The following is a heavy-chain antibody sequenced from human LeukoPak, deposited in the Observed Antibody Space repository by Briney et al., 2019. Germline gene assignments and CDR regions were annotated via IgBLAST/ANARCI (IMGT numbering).Heavy chain of an antibody. CDR2: IYYSGST. CDR1: GGSISSSSYY. CDR3: ARQSVATVVPGALDY. V-gene: IGHV4-39*01. J-gene: IGHJ4*02. Sequence: SETLSLTCTVSGGSISSSSYYWGWIRQPPGKGLEWIGSIYYSGSTYYSPSLKSRVTISVDTSKNQFSLKLSSVTAADTAVYYCARQSVATVVPGALDYWGQGTLVTVSS. D-gene: IGHD4-23*01.